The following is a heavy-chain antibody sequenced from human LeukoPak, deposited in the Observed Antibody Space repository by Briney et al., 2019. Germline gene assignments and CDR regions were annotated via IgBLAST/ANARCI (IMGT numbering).Heavy chain of an antibody. Sequence: GGSLRLSCAVSGFTFSDYYMSWIRQAPGKGLEWVSYISSGGSTISHADSVKGRFTISRDNAENSLYLQMNSLRAEDTAVYYCARMQLVRGIAFDYWGQGTLVTVSP. CDR3: ARMQLVRGIAFDY. V-gene: IGHV3-11*04. D-gene: IGHD6-6*01. CDR2: ISSGGSTI. CDR1: GFTFSDYY. J-gene: IGHJ4*02.